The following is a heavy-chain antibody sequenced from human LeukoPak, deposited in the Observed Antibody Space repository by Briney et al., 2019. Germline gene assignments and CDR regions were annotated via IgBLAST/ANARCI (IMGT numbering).Heavy chain of an antibody. Sequence: ASVKASCKASGYTFTSYAMHWVRQAPGQRLEWMGWINAGNGNTKYSQKFQGRVTITRDTSASTAYMELSSLRSEDTAVYYCARTIEMAPTATFDYWGQGTLVTVSS. V-gene: IGHV1-3*01. D-gene: IGHD5-24*01. J-gene: IGHJ4*02. CDR1: GYTFTSYA. CDR2: INAGNGNT. CDR3: ARTIEMAPTATFDY.